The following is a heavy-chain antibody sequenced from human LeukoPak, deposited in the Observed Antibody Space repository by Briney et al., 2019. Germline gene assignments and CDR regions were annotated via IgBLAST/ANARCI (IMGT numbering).Heavy chain of an antibody. D-gene: IGHD4-17*01. CDR2: SNPHSGGT. Sequence: ASVKVSCKASGYNFTGYYIHWVRQALGQGLEWMGWSNPHSGGTNYAQKFQGRVTMTRDTSISTAYLELSRLRFDDTAVYYCARGYYGDPFDYWGQGTLVTVSS. CDR3: ARGYYGDPFDY. J-gene: IGHJ4*02. CDR1: GYNFTGYY. V-gene: IGHV1-2*02.